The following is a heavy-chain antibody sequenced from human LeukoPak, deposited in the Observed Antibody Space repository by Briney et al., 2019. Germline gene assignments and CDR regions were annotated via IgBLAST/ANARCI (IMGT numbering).Heavy chain of an antibody. V-gene: IGHV3-7*01. D-gene: IGHD7-27*01. CDR2: IKQDGSAK. Sequence: PGGSLRLSCAASGFTFSSSWMSWVRQAPGKGLEWAAHIKQDGSAKNYVDSVKGRFTISRDNAKNSLDLQMNSLRAEDMAVYYCAGVRSGNWFDPWGQGTLVTVSS. J-gene: IGHJ5*02. CDR3: AGVRSGNWFDP. CDR1: GFTFSSSW.